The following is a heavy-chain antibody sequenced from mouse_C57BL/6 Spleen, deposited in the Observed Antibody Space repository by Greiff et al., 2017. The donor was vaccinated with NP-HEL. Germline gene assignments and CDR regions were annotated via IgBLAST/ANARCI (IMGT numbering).Heavy chain of an antibody. J-gene: IGHJ1*03. CDR1: GYTFTSYW. CDR2: IYPSDSET. Sequence: VQLQQPGAELVRPGSSVKLSCKASGYTFTSYWMDWVKQRPGQGLEWIGNIYPSDSETHYNQKFKDKATLTVDKSSSTAYMQLSSLTSEDSAVYYCAREGETGTWYFDVWGTGTTVTVSS. CDR3: AREGETGTWYFDV. V-gene: IGHV1-61*01. D-gene: IGHD4-1*01.